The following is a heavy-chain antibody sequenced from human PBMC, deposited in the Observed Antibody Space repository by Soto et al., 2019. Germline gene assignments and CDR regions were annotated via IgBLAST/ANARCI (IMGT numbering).Heavy chain of an antibody. CDR1: GFTFSDSW. CDR3: MTDVVSETS. D-gene: IGHD1-7*01. V-gene: IGHV3-7*01. CDR2: IKHDGSEQ. J-gene: IGHJ4*02. Sequence: EVQLVESGGGLVQPGGSLRLSCAASGFTFSDSWMTWVRQAPGKGLEWVAKIKHDGSEQHYVDSVKGRFTISRDNAENSLYLQLHSLRVEDMALYYCMTDVVSETSWGQGTLVTVSS.